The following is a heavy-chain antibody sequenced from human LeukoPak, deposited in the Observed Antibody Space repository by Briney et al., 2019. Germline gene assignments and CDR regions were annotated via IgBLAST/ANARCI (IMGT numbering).Heavy chain of an antibody. CDR3: ARGDPKRYYYDSSGYRY. J-gene: IGHJ4*02. CDR1: GGSISSPNW. CDR2: IYHSGVT. V-gene: IGHV4-4*02. Sequence: PSGTLSLTCVISGGSISSPNWWSWVRQPPGKGLEWIGEIYHSGVTNYNPSLKRRVAISLDTSKNQFSLKLSSVTAADTAVYYCARGDPKRYYYDSSGYRYWGQGTLVTVSS. D-gene: IGHD3-22*01.